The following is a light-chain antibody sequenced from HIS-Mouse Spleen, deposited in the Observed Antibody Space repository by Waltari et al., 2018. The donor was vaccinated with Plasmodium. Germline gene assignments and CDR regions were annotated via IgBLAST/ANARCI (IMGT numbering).Light chain of an antibody. CDR1: ALPKKY. Sequence: SYELTQPPSVSVSPGQTARITCSGDALPKKYAYWYQQKSGQAPGLVSYEDSKRPSGIPERFYGSSSGTMSTLTISGAQVEDEADYYCYSTDSSGNHRVFGGGTKLTVL. J-gene: IGLJ3*02. CDR3: YSTDSSGNHRV. CDR2: EDS. V-gene: IGLV3-10*01.